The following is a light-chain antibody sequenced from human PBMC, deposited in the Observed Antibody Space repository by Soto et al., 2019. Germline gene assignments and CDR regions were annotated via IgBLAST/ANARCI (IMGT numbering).Light chain of an antibody. J-gene: IGKJ2*01. Sequence: IQMTQSPSLLSASVGDRVTITCQATHDIRKYLNWYQQTPGKAPKLLIYDASSLETGVPPRFSGSGSGTYFTFTISSLQPEDLATYYCQQSDDLPYAFGQGTKLEIK. CDR1: HDIRKY. V-gene: IGKV1-33*01. CDR3: QQSDDLPYA. CDR2: DAS.